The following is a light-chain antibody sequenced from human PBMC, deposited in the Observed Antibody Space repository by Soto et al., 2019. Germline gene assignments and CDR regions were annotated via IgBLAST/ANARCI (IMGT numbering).Light chain of an antibody. CDR2: RND. V-gene: IGLV1-47*01. CDR3: AAWDDSLSGVV. J-gene: IGLJ3*02. Sequence: QSVLTQPPSASGTPGKRVTISCSGSISNLGSNFVFWYQQLPGAAPKLLISRNDQRPSGVPDRFSGSKSGTSASLAISGLRSDDEADYHCAAWDDSLSGVVFGGGTKLTVL. CDR1: ISNLGSNF.